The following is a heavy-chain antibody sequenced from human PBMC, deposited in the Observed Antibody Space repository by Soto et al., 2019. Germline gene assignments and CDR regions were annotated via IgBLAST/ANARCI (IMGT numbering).Heavy chain of an antibody. D-gene: IGHD3-9*01. J-gene: IGHJ4*02. CDR3: AKGPLAYYDILTGFDY. Sequence: GGSLRLSCAASGFTFSSYAMSWVRQAPGKGLEWVSAISGSGGSTYYADSVKGRFTISRDNSKNTLYLQMNSLRAEDTAVYYCAKGPLAYYDILTGFDYWGQGTLVTVSS. CDR1: GFTFSSYA. CDR2: ISGSGGST. V-gene: IGHV3-23*01.